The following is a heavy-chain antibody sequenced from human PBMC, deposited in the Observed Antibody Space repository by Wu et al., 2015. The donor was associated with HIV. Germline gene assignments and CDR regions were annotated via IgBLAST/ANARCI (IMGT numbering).Heavy chain of an antibody. D-gene: IGHD3-16*01. V-gene: IGHV1-69*13. CDR2: IIPIFGKT. CDR1: GGTFSYSA. J-gene: IGHJ4*02. CDR3: ARERYYDYRPEGY. Sequence: QAQLVQSGAEVKKPGSSVEVSCKASGGTFSYSAIAWVRQAPGQGLEWMGRIIPIFGKTNYAQKFQGRVTITADESSTTAYMELSSLRSEDTAVYYCARERYYDYRPEGYWGQGTLVTVSS.